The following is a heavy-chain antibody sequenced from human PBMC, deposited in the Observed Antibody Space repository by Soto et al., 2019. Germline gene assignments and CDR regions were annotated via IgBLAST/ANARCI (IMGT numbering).Heavy chain of an antibody. V-gene: IGHV3-30*03. CDR1: GFTFSSYG. Sequence: PGGSLRLSCAASGFTFSSYGMHWVRQAPGKGLEWVAVISYDGSNKYYADSVKGRFTISRDNSKNTLYLQMNSLRAEDTAVYYCSTYCGGGCNHVWGQGTTVTVSS. CDR2: ISYDGSNK. J-gene: IGHJ6*02. CDR3: STYCGGGCNHV. D-gene: IGHD2-21*02.